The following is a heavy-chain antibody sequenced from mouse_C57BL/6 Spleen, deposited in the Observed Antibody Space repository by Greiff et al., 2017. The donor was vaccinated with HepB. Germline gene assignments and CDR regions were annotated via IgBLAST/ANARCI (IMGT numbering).Heavy chain of an antibody. Sequence: QVQLQQPGAELVKPGASVKLSCKASGYTFTSYWMQWVNQRPGQGLEWIGEIDPSDSYTNYNQKFKGKATLTVDTSSSTAYMQLSSLTSEDSAVYYCARRRIITTAPFDYWGQGTTLTVSS. V-gene: IGHV1-50*01. D-gene: IGHD1-1*01. CDR1: GYTFTSYW. CDR2: IDPSDSYT. CDR3: ARRRIITTAPFDY. J-gene: IGHJ2*01.